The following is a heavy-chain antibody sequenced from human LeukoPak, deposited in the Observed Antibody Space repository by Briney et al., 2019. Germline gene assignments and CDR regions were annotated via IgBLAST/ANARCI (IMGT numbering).Heavy chain of an antibody. V-gene: IGHV4-39*02. Sequence: PSETPSLTCTVSGGSISSSSYFWGWLRQPPGKGLEWIGSIYYSGSTYYNPSLKSRVTISVDTSKNQFSLKLSSVTAADTAVYYCARDSGFRTSSQPLGYWGQGTLVTVSS. CDR2: IYYSGST. CDR1: GGSISSSSYF. CDR3: ARDSGFRTSSQPLGY. J-gene: IGHJ4*02. D-gene: IGHD2-2*01.